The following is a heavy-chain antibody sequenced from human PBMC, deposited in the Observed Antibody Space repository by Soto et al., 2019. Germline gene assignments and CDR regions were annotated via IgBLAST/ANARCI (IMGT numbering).Heavy chain of an antibody. Sequence: QVQLVQSGAEVKKPGSSVKVSCKASGGTFSNYALSWVRQAPGQGPEWMGDIIPIFGTTNNAQKFQGRVTITADEATSTAYMELSSLRSEAAAVYYCASRGVRDYYVTSGYGWGQGTLVTVSS. J-gene: IGHJ1*01. V-gene: IGHV1-69*12. CDR2: IIPIFGTT. CDR3: ASRGVRDYYVTSGYG. CDR1: GGTFSNYA. D-gene: IGHD3-22*01.